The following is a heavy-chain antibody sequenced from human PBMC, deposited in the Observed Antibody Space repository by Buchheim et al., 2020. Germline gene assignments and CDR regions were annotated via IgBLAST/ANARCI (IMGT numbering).Heavy chain of an antibody. CDR3: ANAGGYSYSPEVACLFDY. CDR1: GFTFSNYA. Sequence: EVQLLESGGGLVQPGGSLRLSCAASGFTFSNYAMSWVRQTPGKGLEWVSSITGTGSKTYYADSVKGRLTISRDNSKNTLHLQMNSLRAEDTAVYYCANAGGYSYSPEVACLFDYWGQGIL. CDR2: ITGTGSKT. D-gene: IGHD5-24*01. V-gene: IGHV3-23*01. J-gene: IGHJ4*02.